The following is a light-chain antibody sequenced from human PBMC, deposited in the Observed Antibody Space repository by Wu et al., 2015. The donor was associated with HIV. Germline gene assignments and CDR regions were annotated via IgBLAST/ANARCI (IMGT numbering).Light chain of an antibody. CDR2: QTS. CDR1: QSINSW. CDR3: QQYKSDYT. J-gene: IGKJ2*01. V-gene: IGKV1-5*03. Sequence: DIQMTQSPSTLSASVGDRVTITCRASQSINSWLAWYQRKPGKAPKLLIYQTSSLHSGVSSRFSGSGSGTEFTLTISSLQPDDFATYYCQQYKSDYTFGQGTKLEIK.